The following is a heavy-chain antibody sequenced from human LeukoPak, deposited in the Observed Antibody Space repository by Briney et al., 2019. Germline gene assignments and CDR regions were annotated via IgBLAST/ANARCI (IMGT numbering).Heavy chain of an antibody. J-gene: IGHJ4*02. CDR3: ARAQSYNNY. D-gene: IGHD1-1*01. CDR2: INPSGDSA. V-gene: IGHV1-46*01. Sequence: ASVNVTFKASGYTFTNYYMHWVRQPPGQGLEWMGIINPSGDSAIYAHNFQGRVTMTRDTSTTTVYMELSSLRSEDTAVYYCARAQSYNNYCSQGTLVTVSS. CDR1: GYTFTNYY.